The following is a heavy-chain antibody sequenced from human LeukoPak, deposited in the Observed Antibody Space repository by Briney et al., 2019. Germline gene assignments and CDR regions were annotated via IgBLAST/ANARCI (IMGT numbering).Heavy chain of an antibody. V-gene: IGHV3-21*06. CDR2: ITSSSDYI. J-gene: IGHJ4*02. Sequence: GGSLRLSCAASGFTFRTYTMNWVRQAPGKGLEWVSSITSSSDYIYYADSVKGRFTISRDNTKNSLYLQMSSLRAEDTAVCYCARDYCSGTSCYPSSDFDYWGQGTLVTVSS. CDR3: ARDYCSGTSCYPSSDFDY. CDR1: GFTFRTYT. D-gene: IGHD2-2*01.